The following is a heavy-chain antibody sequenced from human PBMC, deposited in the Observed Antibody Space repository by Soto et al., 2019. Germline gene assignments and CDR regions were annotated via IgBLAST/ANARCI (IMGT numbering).Heavy chain of an antibody. CDR3: ARAPRSGSSPLRWFDP. V-gene: IGHV4-34*01. D-gene: IGHD1-26*01. CDR2: INHSGST. J-gene: IGHJ5*02. Sequence: SETLSLTCAVYGGSFSGYYWSWIRQPPGKGLEWIGEINHSGSTNYNPSLKSRVTISVDTSKNQFSLKLSSVTAADTAVYYCARAPRSGSSPLRWFDPWGQGTLVTVSS. CDR1: GGSFSGYY.